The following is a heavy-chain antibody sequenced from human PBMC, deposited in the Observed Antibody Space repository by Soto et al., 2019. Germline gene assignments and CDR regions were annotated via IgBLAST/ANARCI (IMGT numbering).Heavy chain of an antibody. D-gene: IGHD3-10*01. J-gene: IGHJ3*02. CDR3: ARGGDYYGSGSYSVFDI. Sequence: SETLSLTCVVSGVSISSGGYSWSWIRQPPGKGLEWIGNIYHSGSTYYKPSLKGRVTISVDRSKKQISLKLSSVTAADTAVYYCARGGDYYGSGSYSVFDIWGQGTMVTVSS. CDR2: IYHSGST. CDR1: GVSISSGGYS. V-gene: IGHV4-30-2*01.